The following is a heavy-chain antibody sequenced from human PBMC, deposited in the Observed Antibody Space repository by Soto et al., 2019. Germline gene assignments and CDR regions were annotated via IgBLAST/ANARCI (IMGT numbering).Heavy chain of an antibody. CDR3: ARSAQKHDAFDI. Sequence: QVQLVQSGAEVKKPGASVKVSCKASGYTFTSYAMHWVRQAPGQRLEWMGWINAGNGNTKYSQKFQGIDTITRDTTASTAYMELSSLRSEDTAVYYCARSAQKHDAFDIWGQGTMVTVSS. V-gene: IGHV1-3*01. J-gene: IGHJ3*02. D-gene: IGHD6-6*01. CDR1: GYTFTSYA. CDR2: INAGNGNT.